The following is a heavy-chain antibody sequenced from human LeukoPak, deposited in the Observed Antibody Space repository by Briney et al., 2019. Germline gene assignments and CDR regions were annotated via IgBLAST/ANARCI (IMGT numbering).Heavy chain of an antibody. CDR1: GFTFSDYY. CDR3: ASHDSSGYFIDY. D-gene: IGHD3-22*01. Sequence: GGSLRLSCAASGFTFSDYYMSWIRQAPGKGLEWVSYISSSGSTIYYADSVKGRFTISRDNAKNSLYLQMNSLRAEDTAVYYCASHDSSGYFIDYWGQGTLVTVSS. J-gene: IGHJ4*02. CDR2: ISSSGSTI. V-gene: IGHV3-11*01.